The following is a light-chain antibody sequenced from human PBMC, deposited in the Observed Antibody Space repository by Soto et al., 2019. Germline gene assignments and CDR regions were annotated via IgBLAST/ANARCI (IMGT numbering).Light chain of an antibody. J-gene: IGKJ4*01. V-gene: IGKV3-11*01. CDR1: QSVDSY. CDR3: QQRRNWPLT. CDR2: DVS. Sequence: EIVLTQSPATLSLSPGERATLSCRASQSVDSYLTWYQQRPGQAPRLLIYDVSKRVTGIPVRFSCSGSGTDFTLTISSLEPEDVAIYYCQQRRNWPLTFGGGTKVEIK.